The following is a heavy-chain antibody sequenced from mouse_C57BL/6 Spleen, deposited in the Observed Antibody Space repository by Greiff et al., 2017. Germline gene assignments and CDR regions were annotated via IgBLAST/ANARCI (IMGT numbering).Heavy chain of an antibody. CDR2: IYPGDGDT. V-gene: IGHV1-82*01. CDR1: GYAFSSYW. D-gene: IGHD2-3*01. J-gene: IGHJ3*01. CDR3: GREDGYYRFAY. Sequence: VMLVESGPELVKPGASVKISCKASGYAFSSYWMNWVKQRPGKGLEWIGRIYPGDGDTNYNGKFKGKATLTADKSSSTAYMHLSSLTSEDSAVYFCGREDGYYRFAYWGQGTLVTVSA.